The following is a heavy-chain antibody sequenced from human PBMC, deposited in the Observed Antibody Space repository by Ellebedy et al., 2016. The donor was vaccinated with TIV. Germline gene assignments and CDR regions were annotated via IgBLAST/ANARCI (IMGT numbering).Heavy chain of an antibody. CDR2: IPPNPSQGAT. D-gene: IGHD2-2*01. CDR1: GYSFTGYY. CDR3: ARFGNDIVLGPGAASDHGFDI. Sequence: ASVKVSXXSSGYSFTGYYIHWVRQAPGQGLEWMGLIPPNPSQGATIYAQRFQGRVTLTRDRAISTVYMELSRLTPDDTAVYYCARFGNDIVLGPGAASDHGFDIWGQGTLITVSS. J-gene: IGHJ3*02. V-gene: IGHV1-2*02.